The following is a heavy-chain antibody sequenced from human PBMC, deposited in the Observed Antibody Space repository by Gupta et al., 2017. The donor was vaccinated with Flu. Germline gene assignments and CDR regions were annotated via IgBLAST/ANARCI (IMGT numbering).Heavy chain of an antibody. J-gene: IGHJ5*02. CDR2: VRFDGTAT. CDR1: GFAFSSHF. CDR3: VREVVNNRLDP. V-gene: IGHV3-74*01. Sequence: QVVESGGGLVQPGGSLRLSCIGSGFAFSSHFMHWVRQAPGQGLEWVSRVRFDGTATSYADSVRGRFTISRDNARNTLYLQMDSLRAEDTAVYFCVREVVNNRLDPWGQGTLVTVSS.